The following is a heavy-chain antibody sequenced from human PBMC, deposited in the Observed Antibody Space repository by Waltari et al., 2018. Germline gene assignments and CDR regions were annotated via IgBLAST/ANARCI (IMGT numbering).Heavy chain of an antibody. CDR3: ARRQGDC. CDR1: GGSISSYY. D-gene: IGHD3-16*01. J-gene: IGHJ4*02. CDR2: IYYSGST. Sequence: QVQLQESGPGLVKPSETLSLTCTVSGGSISSYYWSWIRQPPGKGLEWIGYIYYSGSTNYNPSLKSRVTISVDTSKNQFSLKLSSVTAADTAVYYCARRQGDCWGQGTLVTVSS. V-gene: IGHV4-59*01.